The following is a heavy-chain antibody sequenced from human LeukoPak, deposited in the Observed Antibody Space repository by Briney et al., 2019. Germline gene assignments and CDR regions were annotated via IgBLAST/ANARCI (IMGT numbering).Heavy chain of an antibody. D-gene: IGHD4-17*01. CDR3: ARDYGDYAIDI. Sequence: PSQTLSLTCAVSGDSISSGSYSWSWIRQPPGKRLEWIGYVYYSGSTNYNPSLKSRVTISVDTSKNQFSLKLSSVTAADTAVYYCARDYGDYAIDIWGQGTMVTVSS. V-gene: IGHV4-30-4*07. CDR1: GDSISSGSYS. CDR2: VYYSGST. J-gene: IGHJ3*02.